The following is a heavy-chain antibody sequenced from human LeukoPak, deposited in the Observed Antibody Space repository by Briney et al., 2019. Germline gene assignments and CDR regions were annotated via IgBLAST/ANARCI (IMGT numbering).Heavy chain of an antibody. CDR3: AASRHCSSTSCYYFAFDI. CDR2: ISSSSSYI. CDR1: GFTFSSYS. V-gene: IGHV3-21*04. J-gene: IGHJ3*02. Sequence: GGSLRLSCAASGFTFSSYSMNWVRQAPGKGLEWVSSISSSSSYIYYADSVKGRFTISRDNAKNSLYLQMNSLRAEDTAVYYCAASRHCSSTSCYYFAFDIWGQGTMVTVSS. D-gene: IGHD2-2*01.